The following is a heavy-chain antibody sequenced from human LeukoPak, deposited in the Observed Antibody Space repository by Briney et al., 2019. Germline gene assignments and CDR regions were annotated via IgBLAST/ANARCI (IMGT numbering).Heavy chain of an antibody. D-gene: IGHD2-15*01. Sequence: GGSLRLSCAASGFTFSDYWMSWVRQAPGKGLEWVANIKQDGSEKYYVDAVKGRFTISRDNAKNSLYLQNNSLRAEDTAVYYCARDGRLTPFEYWGQGTLVTVSS. CDR2: IKQDGSEK. J-gene: IGHJ4*02. CDR3: ARDGRLTPFEY. V-gene: IGHV3-7*05. CDR1: GFTFSDYW.